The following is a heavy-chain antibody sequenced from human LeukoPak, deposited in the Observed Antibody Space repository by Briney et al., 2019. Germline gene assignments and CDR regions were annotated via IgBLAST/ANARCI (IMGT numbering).Heavy chain of an antibody. CDR3: ARGTSVVLRFLEWLSTSGAFDY. D-gene: IGHD3-3*01. CDR2: INAGNGNT. Sequence: ASVKVSCKASGYTFTSYAIHWVRRAPGQGLEWMGWINAGNGNTRYSQKFQGRVTMTRDTSTSTVYMELSSLRSEDTAVYYCARGTSVVLRFLEWLSTSGAFDYWGQGTLVTVSS. CDR1: GYTFTSYA. J-gene: IGHJ4*02. V-gene: IGHV1-3*01.